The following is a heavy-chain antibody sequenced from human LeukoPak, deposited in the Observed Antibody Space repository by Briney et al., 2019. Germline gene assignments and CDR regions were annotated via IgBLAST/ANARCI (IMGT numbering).Heavy chain of an antibody. CDR3: VRHGDDQGDYDLATGYYTVNWFDP. V-gene: IGHV5-51*01. CDR1: GYSFTSHW. Sequence: GESLNISCKGSGYSFTSHWIAWVRQRPGKGLEWMGIISPADSETRYSPSFQGQVSISVDKSISNAYLQRGSLKASDTAMHYCVRHGDDQGDYDLATGYYTVNWFDPWGQGALVPVSS. J-gene: IGHJ5*02. CDR2: ISPADSET. D-gene: IGHD3-9*01.